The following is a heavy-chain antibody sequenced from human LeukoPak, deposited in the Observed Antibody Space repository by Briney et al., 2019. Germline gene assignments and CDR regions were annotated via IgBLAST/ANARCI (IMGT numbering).Heavy chain of an antibody. Sequence: SSQTLSLTCTVSGGSISSGSYYWSWIRQPAGKGLEWIGRIYTSGSTNYNPSLKSRVTISVDTSKNQFSLKLSSVTAADTAVYYCARERSSGTSCFDYWGQGTLVTVSS. CDR3: ARERSSGTSCFDY. CDR2: IYTSGST. CDR1: GGSISSGSYY. D-gene: IGHD2-2*01. J-gene: IGHJ4*02. V-gene: IGHV4-61*02.